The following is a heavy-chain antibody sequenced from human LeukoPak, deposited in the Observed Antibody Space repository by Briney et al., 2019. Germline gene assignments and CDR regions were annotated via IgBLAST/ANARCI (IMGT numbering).Heavy chain of an antibody. D-gene: IGHD3-3*01. Sequence: ASVKVSCKASGYTFTSYGISWVRQAPGQGLEWMGWISAYNGNTNYAQKLQGSATMTTDTSTSTAYMELRSLRSDDTAVYYCARSYDFPPFAFDIWGQGTMVTVSS. J-gene: IGHJ3*02. CDR3: ARSYDFPPFAFDI. V-gene: IGHV1-18*01. CDR2: ISAYNGNT. CDR1: GYTFTSYG.